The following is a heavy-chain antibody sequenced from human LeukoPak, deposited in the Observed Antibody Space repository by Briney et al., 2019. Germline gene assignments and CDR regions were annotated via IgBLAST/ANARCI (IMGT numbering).Heavy chain of an antibody. Sequence: GGSLRLSCAASGFTFSSYEMNWVRQAPGKGLEWVSYISSSGSTIYYADSVKGRFTISRDNAKNSLYLQMNSQRAEDTAVYYCARGEWELRSFDYWGQGTLVTVSS. CDR1: GFTFSSYE. J-gene: IGHJ4*02. CDR3: ARGEWELRSFDY. D-gene: IGHD1-26*01. V-gene: IGHV3-48*03. CDR2: ISSSGSTI.